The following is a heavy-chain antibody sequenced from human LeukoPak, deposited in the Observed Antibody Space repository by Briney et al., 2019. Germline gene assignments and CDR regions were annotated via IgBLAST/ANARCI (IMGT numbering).Heavy chain of an antibody. D-gene: IGHD3-3*01. V-gene: IGHV4-31*03. CDR3: ARDRDFWSGYYSYYYYYGMDV. CDR2: IYYSGST. J-gene: IGHJ6*02. CDR1: GGSISSGGYY. Sequence: PSETLSLTCTVSGGSISSGGYYWSWLRQHPGKGLEWIGYIYYSGSTYYNPSLKSRVTISVDTSKNQFSLKLSSVTAADTAVYYCARDRDFWSGYYSYYYYYGMDVWGQGTTVTVSS.